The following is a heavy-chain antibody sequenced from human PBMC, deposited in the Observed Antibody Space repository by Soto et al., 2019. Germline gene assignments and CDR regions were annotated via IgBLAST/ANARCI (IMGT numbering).Heavy chain of an antibody. CDR1: GYTFTSYA. V-gene: IGHV1-3*01. J-gene: IGHJ6*02. CDR2: INAGNGNT. D-gene: IGHD3-10*01. CDR3: AMPLWFGANYCYGMDV. Sequence: QVQLVQSGAEVKKPGASVKVSCKASGYTFTSYAMHWVRQAPGQRLEWMGWINAGNGNTKYSQKFQGRVTITRDTYARTAYMELSSLRSEDTAVYYCAMPLWFGANYCYGMDVWGQGTTVTVSS.